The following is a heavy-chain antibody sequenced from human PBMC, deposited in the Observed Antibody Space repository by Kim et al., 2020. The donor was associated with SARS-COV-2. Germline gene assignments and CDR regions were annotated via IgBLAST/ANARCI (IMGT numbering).Heavy chain of an antibody. Sequence: GGSLRLSCAASGFTFSSYEMNWVRQAPGKGLEWVSYISSSGSTIYYADSVKGRFTISRDNAKNSLYLQMNSLRAEDTAVYYCASPRRGYPMGGMDYWGQGTLVTVSS. CDR3: ASPRRGYPMGGMDY. D-gene: IGHD3-10*01. J-gene: IGHJ4*02. V-gene: IGHV3-48*03. CDR1: GFTFSSYE. CDR2: ISSSGSTI.